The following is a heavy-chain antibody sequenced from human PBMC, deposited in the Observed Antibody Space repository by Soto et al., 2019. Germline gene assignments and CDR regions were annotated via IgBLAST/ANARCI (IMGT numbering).Heavy chain of an antibody. V-gene: IGHV3-30*18. J-gene: IGHJ4*02. CDR3: AKNRRESGLGEVGY. CDR2: ISYDGSNV. CDR1: GFIFSTNG. Sequence: QVQLVESGGGVVQPGRSLRLSCAASGFIFSTNGVHWVRQAPGKGLEGVAVISYDGSNVYYADAVKGRLTISRDNSKNAVYLQMKSLRAGNTAVFYCAKNRRESGLGEVGYWGQGSLVTV. D-gene: IGHD3-16*01.